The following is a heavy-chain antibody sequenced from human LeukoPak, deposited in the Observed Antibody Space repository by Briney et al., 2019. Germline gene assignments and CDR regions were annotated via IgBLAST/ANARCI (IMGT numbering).Heavy chain of an antibody. V-gene: IGHV4-4*07. CDR1: GGSISSYY. D-gene: IGHD3-10*01. CDR2: IYTSGST. J-gene: IGHJ4*02. CDR3: ARDATSYYGSGSYSRGIYDY. Sequence: SETLSLTCTVSGGSISSYYWSWLRQPAGKGLEWIGRIYTSGSTNYNPSLKSRVTMSVDTSKNQFSLKLSSVTAADTAVYYCARDATSYYGSGSYSRGIYDYWGQGTLVTVSS.